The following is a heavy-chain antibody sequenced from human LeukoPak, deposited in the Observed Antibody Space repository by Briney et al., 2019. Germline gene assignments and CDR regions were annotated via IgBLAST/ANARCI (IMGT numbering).Heavy chain of an antibody. CDR1: GYTFTEYY. J-gene: IGHJ6*03. CDR3: ARGYGGGTNGSSRPHYYYYYMDV. Sequence: PRASVKVSCKASGYTFTEYYMHWVRQAPGQGLEWMGWINPTYGGTNYARRFQDRVTMTRDTSISTAYMELRSLRSDDTAVYYCARGYGGGTNGSSRPHYYYYYMDVWGKGTTVTVSS. CDR2: INPTYGGT. D-gene: IGHD2-8*01. V-gene: IGHV1-2*02.